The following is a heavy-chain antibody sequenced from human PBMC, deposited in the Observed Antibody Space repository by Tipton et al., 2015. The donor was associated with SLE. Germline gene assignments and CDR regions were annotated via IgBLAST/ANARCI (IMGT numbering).Heavy chain of an antibody. CDR1: GGPFSGYY. CDR3: ARFSPPDL. CDR2: IGYTGST. V-gene: IGHV4-59*08. Sequence: TLSLTCTVSGGPFSGYYWTWIRQPPGKGLEWIGLIGYTGSTNYNPSLKSRVTMSVDTSKNQFSLKLSSVTAADTAVYYCARFSPPDLWGRGTLVTVSS. J-gene: IGHJ2*01. D-gene: IGHD2/OR15-2a*01.